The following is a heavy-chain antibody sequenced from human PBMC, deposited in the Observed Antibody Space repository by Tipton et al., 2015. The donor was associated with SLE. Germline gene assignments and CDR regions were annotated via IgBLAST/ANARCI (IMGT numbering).Heavy chain of an antibody. D-gene: IGHD3-10*01. CDR3: ARGSSGTVDY. J-gene: IGHJ4*02. CDR2: IIPIFGTA. V-gene: IGHV1-69*05. Sequence: QLVQSGAEVKKPGASVKVSCKASGYTFTSYGISWVRQAPGQGLEWMGGIIPIFGTANYAQKFQGRVTITTDESTSTAYMELSSRRSEDSAVYCCARGSSGTVDYWGQGTLVTVSS. CDR1: GYTFTSYG.